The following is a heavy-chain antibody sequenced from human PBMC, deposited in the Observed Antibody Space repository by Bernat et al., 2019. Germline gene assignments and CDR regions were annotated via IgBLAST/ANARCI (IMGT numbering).Heavy chain of an antibody. CDR2: ISDSGSGT. CDR1: GFTFSNYA. Sequence: EVQLVESGGGLIQPGGSLRLSCAASGFTFSNYALIWVRQAPGKGLEWVSSISDSGSGTYSADSVRGRFTISRDNSKNTLYLQMDSLRAEDTAVYYCARASFGDYGDYWGQGTLVTVSS. D-gene: IGHD4/OR15-4a*01. CDR3: ARASFGDYGDY. J-gene: IGHJ4*02. V-gene: IGHV3-23*04.